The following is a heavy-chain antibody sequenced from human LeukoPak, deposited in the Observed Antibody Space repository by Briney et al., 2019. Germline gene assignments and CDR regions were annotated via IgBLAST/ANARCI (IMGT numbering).Heavy chain of an antibody. CDR3: ARVRQSSGWYPFDY. Sequence: GGSLRLSCAASGFTFDDYGMSWVRQAPGKGPEWVSGINWNGGSTGYADSVKGRFTISRDNAKNSLYLQMNSLRAEDTALYYCARVRQSSGWYPFDYWGQGTLVTDSS. D-gene: IGHD6-19*01. CDR1: GFTFDDYG. CDR2: INWNGGST. J-gene: IGHJ4*02. V-gene: IGHV3-20*04.